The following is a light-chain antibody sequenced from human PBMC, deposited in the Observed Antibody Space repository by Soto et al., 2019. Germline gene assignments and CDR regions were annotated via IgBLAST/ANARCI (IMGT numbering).Light chain of an antibody. CDR3: SSYTNMRTVV. V-gene: IGLV2-14*01. Sequence: QSALTQPASVSGSPGQSITISCTGTSSDVGGYNYVSWYQQYPGKAPKLILYEVTNRPSGGSNRFSGSKSGNTASLTISGLRSEDGGDYYCSSYTNMRTVVFGGGTKVTVL. J-gene: IGLJ2*01. CDR2: EVT. CDR1: SSDVGGYNY.